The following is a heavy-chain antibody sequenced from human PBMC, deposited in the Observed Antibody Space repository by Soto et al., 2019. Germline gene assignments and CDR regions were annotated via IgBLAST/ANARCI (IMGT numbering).Heavy chain of an antibody. CDR2: ISWNSGSI. J-gene: IGHJ4*02. V-gene: IGHV3-9*01. CDR3: AKDMDHGSILDY. D-gene: IGHD6-13*01. CDR1: GCTFDDYA. Sequence: PGGSLRLSCAASGCTFDDYAMHWVRQAPGKGLEWVSGISWNSGSIGYADSVKGRFTISRDNAKNSLYLQMNSLRAEDTALYYCAKDMDHGSILDYWGQGTLVTVSS.